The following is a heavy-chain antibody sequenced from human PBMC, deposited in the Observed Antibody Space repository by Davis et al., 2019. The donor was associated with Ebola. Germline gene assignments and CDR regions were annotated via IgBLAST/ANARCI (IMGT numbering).Heavy chain of an antibody. J-gene: IGHJ6*02. V-gene: IGHV4-38-2*02. D-gene: IGHD6-6*01. Sequence: SETLSLTCTVSGGSISSGYYWGWIRQPPGKGLEWIGSIYDSGSTYYNPSLKSRVTIFVDTSKSQFSLKLRSVTAADTAVYYCVGDHLVSTYGMDVWGQGTTVTVSS. CDR2: IYDSGST. CDR3: VGDHLVSTYGMDV. CDR1: GGSISSGYY.